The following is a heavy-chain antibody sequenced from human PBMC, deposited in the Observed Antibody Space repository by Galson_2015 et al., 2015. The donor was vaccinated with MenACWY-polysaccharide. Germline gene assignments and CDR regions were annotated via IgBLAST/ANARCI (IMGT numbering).Heavy chain of an antibody. CDR3: ARVEKYSGSFYILY. J-gene: IGHJ4*02. Sequence: SETLSLTCTVSGGSISSGGYYWSWIRQPPGKGLEWIASIFHSGTTYYNPSLKSRVTISVDTSKNQFSLKLSSVTAADTAVYYCARVEKYSGSFYILYWGQGTLVTVSS. CDR2: IFHSGTT. V-gene: IGHV4-39*07. D-gene: IGHD1-26*01. CDR1: GGSISSGGYY.